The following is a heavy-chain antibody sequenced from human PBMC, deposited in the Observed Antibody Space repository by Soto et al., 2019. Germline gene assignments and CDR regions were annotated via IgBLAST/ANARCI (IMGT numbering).Heavy chain of an antibody. CDR2: VNPSGGST. CDR1: GYLFTAYS. CDR3: AREENCSGGTCYSEYFHR. V-gene: IGHV1-46*01. D-gene: IGHD2-15*01. Sequence: ASVKVSCKASGYLFTAYSMHWVRLAPGQGLEWMGVVNPSGGSTKYAQNFQGRVTMTRDTSTTTIYMELSSLRSDDTAIYYCAREENCSGGTCYSEYFHRWGQGTLGTGSA. J-gene: IGHJ1*01.